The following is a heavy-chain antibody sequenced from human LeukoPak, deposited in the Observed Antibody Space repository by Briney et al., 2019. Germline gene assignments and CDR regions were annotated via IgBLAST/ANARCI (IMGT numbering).Heavy chain of an antibody. CDR2: IYHSGST. Sequence: SETLSLTCAVSGGSISSGGYSWSWIRQPPGKGLEWIGYIYHSGSTYYNPSLKSRVTISVDRSKNQFSLKLSPVTAADTAVYYCARVHGPTGFDYWGQGTLVTVSS. CDR3: ARVHGPTGFDY. D-gene: IGHD4-17*01. J-gene: IGHJ4*02. V-gene: IGHV4-30-2*01. CDR1: GGSISSGGYS.